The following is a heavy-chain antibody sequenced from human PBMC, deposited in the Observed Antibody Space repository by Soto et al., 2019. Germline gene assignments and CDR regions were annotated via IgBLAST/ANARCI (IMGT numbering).Heavy chain of an antibody. CDR3: AREVGEELVAYDCSSTSCYVNYYYYMDV. V-gene: IGHV1-18*01. J-gene: IGHJ6*03. CDR2: ISAYNGNT. CDR1: GYTFTSYG. D-gene: IGHD2-2*01. Sequence: ASVKVSCKASGYTFTSYGISWVRQAPGQGLEWMGWISAYNGNTNYAQKLQGRVTMTTDTSTSTAYMELRSLRSDDTAVYYCAREVGEELVAYDCSSTSCYVNYYYYMDVWGKGTTVTVSS.